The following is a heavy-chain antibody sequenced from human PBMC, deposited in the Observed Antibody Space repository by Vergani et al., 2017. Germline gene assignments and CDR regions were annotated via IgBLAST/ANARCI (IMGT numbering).Heavy chain of an antibody. CDR3: AKDKGITAAGIFDY. Sequence: EVQLVESGGDLVQPGRSLRLSCAASGFTFDDYAMHWVRQAPGKGLEWVSGISWNSGSIGYADSVKGRFTISRDNAKNSLYLQMNSLRAEDTALYYCAKDKGITAAGIFDYWGQGTLVTVSS. CDR2: ISWNSGSI. J-gene: IGHJ4*02. CDR1: GFTFDDYA. V-gene: IGHV3-9*01. D-gene: IGHD6-13*01.